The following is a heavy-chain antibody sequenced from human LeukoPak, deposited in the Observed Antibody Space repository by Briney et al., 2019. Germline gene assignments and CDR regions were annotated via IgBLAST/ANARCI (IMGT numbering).Heavy chain of an antibody. CDR3: AKQWAVAGNRFPTIDY. CDR1: GFTFSSYG. Sequence: GGSLRLSCAASGFTFSSYGMCWVRQAPGKGLEWVAFIRDDGSITHYADTVKGRFTISRDNSKNTLYLQMNSLRPEDTAIYYCAKQWAVAGNRFPTIDYWGEETLVTVSS. CDR2: IRDDGSIT. D-gene: IGHD6-19*01. V-gene: IGHV3-30*02. J-gene: IGHJ4*02.